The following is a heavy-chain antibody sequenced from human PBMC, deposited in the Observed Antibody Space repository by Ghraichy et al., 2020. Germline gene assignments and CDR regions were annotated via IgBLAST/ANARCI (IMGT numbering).Heavy chain of an antibody. V-gene: IGHV5-51*01. D-gene: IGHD3-10*02. CDR1: GYSFTSYW. CDR2: IYPGDSDT. J-gene: IGHJ6*02. Sequence: GESLNISCKGSGYSFTSYWIGWVRQMPGKGLEWMGIIYPGDSDTRYSPSFQGQVTISADKSISTAYLQWSSLKASDTAMYYCARHFMFADVYYGMDVWGQGTTVTVSS. CDR3: ARHFMFADVYYGMDV.